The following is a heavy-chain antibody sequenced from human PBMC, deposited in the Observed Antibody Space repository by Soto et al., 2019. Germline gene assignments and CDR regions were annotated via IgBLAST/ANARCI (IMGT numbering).Heavy chain of an antibody. D-gene: IGHD3-10*01. CDR2: ISGSGGTT. CDR3: AKDLVLLRS. V-gene: IGHV3-23*01. J-gene: IGHJ5*02. CDR1: GFTFSSYA. Sequence: GGSLSLSCAASGFTFSSYAMSWVRQAPGRGLEWISGISGSGGTTYDADSVKGRFTISRDNSNNTLYLQMNNLRAEDSAVYYCAKDLVLLRSWGQGTQVTVSS.